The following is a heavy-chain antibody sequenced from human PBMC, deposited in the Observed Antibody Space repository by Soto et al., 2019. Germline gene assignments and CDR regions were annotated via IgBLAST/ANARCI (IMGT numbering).Heavy chain of an antibody. V-gene: IGHV1-69*06. J-gene: IGHJ6*02. CDR2: IIPIFGTA. CDR3: ARGSIAAAGRNYSYGMDV. CDR1: GGTFSSYA. Sequence: SVKVSCKASGGTFSSYAISWVRQAPGQGLEWMGGIIPIFGTANYAQKFQGRVTITADKSTSTAYMELSSLRSEDTAVYYCARGSIAAAGRNYSYGMDVWGQGTTVTVSS. D-gene: IGHD6-13*01.